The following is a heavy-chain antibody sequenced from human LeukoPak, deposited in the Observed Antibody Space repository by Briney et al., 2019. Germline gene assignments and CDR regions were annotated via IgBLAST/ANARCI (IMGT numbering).Heavy chain of an antibody. J-gene: IGHJ4*02. CDR2: INHSGST. CDR3: ARAMATSHDY. V-gene: IGHV4-34*01. Sequence: SETLSLTCAVYGGSFSGYYWSWIRQPPGKGLEWIGEINHSGSTNYNPSLKSRVTISVDTSKNQFSLKLSSVTAEDTAVYYCARAMATSHDYWGQGTLVTVSS. CDR1: GGSFSGYY. D-gene: IGHD5-24*01.